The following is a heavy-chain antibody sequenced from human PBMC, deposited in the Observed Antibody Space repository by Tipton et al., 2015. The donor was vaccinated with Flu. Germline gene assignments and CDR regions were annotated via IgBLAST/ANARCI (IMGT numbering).Heavy chain of an antibody. D-gene: IGHD3-10*01. CDR1: GFTFTNSW. CDR3: AKMRFFPVVRGVIIEPVLEY. V-gene: IGHV3-7*01. Sequence: AVSGFTFTNSWMDWVRQTPGKGLEWVANINRDATDKRYMDSVMGRFTISRDNAKNSLYLQMHGLRPEDTAMYHCAKMRFFPVVRGVIIEPVLEYWVQGTLVTVSS. CDR2: INRDATDK. J-gene: IGHJ4*02.